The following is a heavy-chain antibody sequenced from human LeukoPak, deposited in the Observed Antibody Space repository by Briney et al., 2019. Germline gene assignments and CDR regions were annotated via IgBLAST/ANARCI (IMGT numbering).Heavy chain of an antibody. V-gene: IGHV4-39*01. J-gene: IGHJ3*02. CDR1: GGSISSSSYY. D-gene: IGHD3-22*01. CDR2: IYYSGST. Sequence: PSETLSLTCTVSGGSISSSSYYWRWIRQPPGKGLEWIGSIYYSGSTYYNPSLKSRVTISVDTSKNQCSLKLSSVTAADTAVYYCARPTYYYDSSGSLWDAFNIWGQGTMVTVSS. CDR3: ARPTYYYDSSGSLWDAFNI.